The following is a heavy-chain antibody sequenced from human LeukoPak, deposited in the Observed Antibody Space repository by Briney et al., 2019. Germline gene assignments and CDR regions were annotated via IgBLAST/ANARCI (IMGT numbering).Heavy chain of an antibody. D-gene: IGHD3-10*01. V-gene: IGHV4-61*05. J-gene: IGHJ4*02. Sequence: PSETLSLTCTVSGGSISSSSYYWSWIRQPPGKGLEWIGYIYYSGSTNYNPSLKSRVTISVDTSKNQFSLKLSSVTAADTAVYYCARVPNYYGSGSYYNLLDYWGQGTLSPSPQ. CDR2: IYYSGST. CDR3: ARVPNYYGSGSYYNLLDY. CDR1: GGSISSSSYY.